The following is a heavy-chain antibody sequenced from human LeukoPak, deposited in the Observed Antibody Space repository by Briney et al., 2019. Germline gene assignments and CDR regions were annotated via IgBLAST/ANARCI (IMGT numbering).Heavy chain of an antibody. CDR1: GFTFSSYA. CDR3: AREGVPAAIVFDY. V-gene: IGHV3-30-3*01. D-gene: IGHD2-2*01. CDR2: ISYDGSNK. J-gene: IGHJ4*02. Sequence: PGRSLRLSCAASGFTFSSYAMHWVRQAPGKGLEWVAVISYDGSNKYYADSVKGRFTISRDNSKNTLYLQMNSLRAEDTAVYYCAREGVPAAIVFDYWGQGTLVTVSS.